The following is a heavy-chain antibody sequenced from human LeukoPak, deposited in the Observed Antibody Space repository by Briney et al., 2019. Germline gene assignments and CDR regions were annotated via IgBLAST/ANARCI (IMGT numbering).Heavy chain of an antibody. Sequence: GGSLRLSCAVSGITLSNYGMSWVRQAPGKGLEWVAGLSDSGGSTNYADSVKGRFTISRDNPKNTLYLQMNSLRAEDTAVYYCAKNRIAVAAPNPWGQGTLVTVSS. CDR3: AKNRIAVAAPNP. CDR2: LSDSGGST. V-gene: IGHV3-23*01. CDR1: GITLSNYG. J-gene: IGHJ5*02. D-gene: IGHD6-19*01.